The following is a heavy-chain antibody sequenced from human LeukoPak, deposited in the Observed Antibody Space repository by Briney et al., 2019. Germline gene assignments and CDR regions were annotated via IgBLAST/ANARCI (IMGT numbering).Heavy chain of an antibody. CDR1: GFTFRSYW. J-gene: IGHJ4*02. CDR3: ARYSSSSGGASHYLDY. D-gene: IGHD6-6*01. V-gene: IGHV3-74*01. Sequence: GGSLRLSCAVSGFTFRSYWMHWVRQAPGKGLVWVSRISGDGSMTNYADSVKGRFTISRDNAKNTVYLQMNSLRAEDAAVYYCARYSSSSGGASHYLDYWGQGTLVTVSS. CDR2: ISGDGSMT.